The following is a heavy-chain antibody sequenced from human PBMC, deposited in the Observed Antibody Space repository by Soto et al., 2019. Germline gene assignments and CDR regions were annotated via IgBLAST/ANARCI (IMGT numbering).Heavy chain of an antibody. CDR2: IIPIVGIA. Sequence: QVQLVXSGAEVKEPGSSVKVSCKVSGGTLSTYTLSWVRQAPGQGLELMGRIIPIVGIAHYAKRFQGRLTITADKSTSTAYMELSSLISEDTAMYYCARAQWELDDFDIWGQGTMVTVSS. D-gene: IGHD1-26*01. CDR1: GGTLSTYT. CDR3: ARAQWELDDFDI. V-gene: IGHV1-69*02. J-gene: IGHJ3*02.